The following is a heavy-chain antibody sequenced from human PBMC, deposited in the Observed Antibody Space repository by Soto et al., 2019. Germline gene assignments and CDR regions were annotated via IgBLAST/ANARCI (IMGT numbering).Heavy chain of an antibody. CDR3: ARDIAVAANWFDP. J-gene: IGHJ5*02. V-gene: IGHV3-7*01. CDR2: IKQDGSEK. CDR1: GFTFSSYW. Sequence: EVQLVESGGGLVQPGGSLRLSCAASGFTFSSYWMSWVRQAPGKGLKWVANIKQDGSEKYYVDSVKGRFTISRDNAKNSLYLQMNSLRAEDTAVYYCARDIAVAANWFDPWGQGTLVTVSS. D-gene: IGHD6-19*01.